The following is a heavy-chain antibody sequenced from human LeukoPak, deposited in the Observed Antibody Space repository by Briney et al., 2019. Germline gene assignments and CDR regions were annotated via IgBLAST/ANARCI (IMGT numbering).Heavy chain of an antibody. Sequence: ASVKVSCMVSRYTLTELSMHWVRQAPGKGLEWMGGFYPEHGETIYAQKFQGRVTMTEGTSTDTAYMELSSLRSEDTAVYYCATGRLYYDRRGYYENDAFDTWGQGTMVTVSS. CDR1: RYTLTELS. V-gene: IGHV1-24*01. D-gene: IGHD3-22*01. CDR3: ATGRLYYDRRGYYENDAFDT. J-gene: IGHJ3*02. CDR2: FYPEHGET.